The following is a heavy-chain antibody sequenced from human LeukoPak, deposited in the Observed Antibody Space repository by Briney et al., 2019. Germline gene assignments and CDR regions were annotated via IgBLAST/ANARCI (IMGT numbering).Heavy chain of an antibody. CDR1: GVSFSGYY. Sequence: SETLSLTCAVYGVSFSGYYWSWIRQPPGKGLEWIGEINHSGSTNYNPSLKSRVTISVDTSKNQFSLKLSSVTAADTAVYYCARGGYSYDPRPLPYYFDYWGQGTLVTVSS. CDR3: ARGGYSYDPRPLPYYFDY. J-gene: IGHJ4*02. D-gene: IGHD5-18*01. CDR2: INHSGST. V-gene: IGHV4-34*01.